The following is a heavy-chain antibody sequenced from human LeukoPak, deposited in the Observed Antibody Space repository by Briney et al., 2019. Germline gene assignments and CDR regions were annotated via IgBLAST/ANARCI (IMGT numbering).Heavy chain of an antibody. CDR3: VRSNRAPITMVRGAFNCFDP. Sequence: SETLSLTFTVFGGSISSTNYYWGWIRHPPGKGLEWIGSIYYSASSYYNPSLKSRVIISVETSKNQFSLKLSSVTAEDTAVYYCVRSNRAPITMVRGAFNCFDPWGQGTLVTVSS. V-gene: IGHV4-39*01. CDR1: GGSISSTNYY. J-gene: IGHJ5*02. CDR2: IYYSASS. D-gene: IGHD3-10*01.